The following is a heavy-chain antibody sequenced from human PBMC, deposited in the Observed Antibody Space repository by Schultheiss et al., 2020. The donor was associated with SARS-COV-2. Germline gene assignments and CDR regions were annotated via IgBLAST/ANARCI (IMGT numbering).Heavy chain of an antibody. Sequence: SETLSLTCTVSGGSISSGSYYWSWIRQPAGKGLEWIGRIYTSGSTNYNPSLKSRVTISVDTSKNQFSLKLSSVTAADTAVYYCARNSRDYYYMDVWGKGTTVTVSS. J-gene: IGHJ6*03. V-gene: IGHV4-61*02. CDR2: IYTSGST. CDR1: GGSISSGSYY. CDR3: ARNSRDYYYMDV.